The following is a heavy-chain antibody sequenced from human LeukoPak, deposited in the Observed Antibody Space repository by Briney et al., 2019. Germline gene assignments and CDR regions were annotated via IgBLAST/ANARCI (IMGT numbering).Heavy chain of an antibody. CDR1: GFPFSVYW. D-gene: IGHD2-2*01. CDR2: IKQDGSAK. Sequence: GGSPCPSCAASGFPFSVYWMSWVRQAPGKGLEWVANIKQDGSAKYHVDSVRGRFTISRDNAKTSLYLQMNSLRADDTAVYYCARDSEYRAFHLWGRGTLVTVSS. CDR3: ARDSEYRAFHL. V-gene: IGHV3-7*04. J-gene: IGHJ2*01.